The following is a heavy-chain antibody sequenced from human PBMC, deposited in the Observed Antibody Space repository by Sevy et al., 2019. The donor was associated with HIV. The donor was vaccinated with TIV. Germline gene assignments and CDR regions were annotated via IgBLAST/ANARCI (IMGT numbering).Heavy chain of an antibody. D-gene: IGHD2-21*01. J-gene: IGHJ4*02. CDR1: GFNFSPYS. CDR2: INGPSNTI. V-gene: IGHV3-48*01. CDR3: ARGVANCGGAACQKTDY. Sequence: GGSLRLSCTASGFNFSPYSMHWVRQAPGKGLEWISHINGPSNTIFYADSVRGRFTVSRDNGKNSLYLQMNSLRAEDTALYYCARGVANCGGAACQKTDYWGQGTLVTVSS.